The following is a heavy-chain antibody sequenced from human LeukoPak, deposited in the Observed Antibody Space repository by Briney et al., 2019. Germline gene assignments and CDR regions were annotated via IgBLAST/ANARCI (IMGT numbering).Heavy chain of an antibody. CDR3: ARWGFFYMDV. CDR2: IYSDNT. D-gene: IGHD1-26*01. J-gene: IGHJ6*03. Sequence: GGSLRLSCTVSGFTVSSSSMSWVRQAPGKGLEWVSFIYSDNTHFSDSVKGRFTISRDNSKNTLYLQMNSLRAEDTAVYYCARWGFFYMDVWGKGTTVTISS. V-gene: IGHV3-53*01. CDR1: GFTVSSSS.